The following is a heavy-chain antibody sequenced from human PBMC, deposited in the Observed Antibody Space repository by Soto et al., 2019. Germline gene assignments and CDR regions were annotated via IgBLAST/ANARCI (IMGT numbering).Heavy chain of an antibody. J-gene: IGHJ5*02. Sequence: EVQLLESGGGLVQPGGSLRLSCAASGFTFSSYAMTWVRQAPGKGLEWVSSIRGSRGTTYYADSAKGRFTISRDNSKNMVYLQMSRLRAEDTAVYYGAKEGYDSHLCDPWGHGTLVTGSS. V-gene: IGHV3-23*01. CDR1: GFTFSSYA. CDR3: AKEGYDSHLCDP. CDR2: IRGSRGTT. D-gene: IGHD3-22*01.